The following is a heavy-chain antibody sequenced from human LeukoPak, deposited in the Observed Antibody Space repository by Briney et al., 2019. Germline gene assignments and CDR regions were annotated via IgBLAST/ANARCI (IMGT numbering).Heavy chain of an antibody. CDR1: GFTFSRYW. V-gene: IGHV3-7*03. CDR2: IKQDGGEI. CDR3: ARDKGDYDTSGSLFVF. D-gene: IGHD3-22*01. J-gene: IGHJ4*02. Sequence: GGSLRLSCAASGFTFSRYWMSWVRQVPRKGLEWVANIKQDGGEIHYVDSVKGRFTISRDNAKSSLYLQMNSLRAGDTAVYYCARDKGDYDTSGSLFVFGGQGTPVTVSS.